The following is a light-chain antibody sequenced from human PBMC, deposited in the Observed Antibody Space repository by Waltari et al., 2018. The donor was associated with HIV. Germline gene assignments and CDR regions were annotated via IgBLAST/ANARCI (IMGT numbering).Light chain of an antibody. J-gene: IGKJ1*01. Sequence: DVVMTQNPVSLSVTPGQPASISCRSSQSLVHSDGKTYFYWFLQKSGQPPQPLIYEVSNRFSGVPDRFRGSGSGTDFTLKISRVEAEDVGVYYCMQSIQLPRTFGQGTKVEIK. CDR3: MQSIQLPRT. V-gene: IGKV2D-29*01. CDR1: QSLVHSDGKTY. CDR2: EVS.